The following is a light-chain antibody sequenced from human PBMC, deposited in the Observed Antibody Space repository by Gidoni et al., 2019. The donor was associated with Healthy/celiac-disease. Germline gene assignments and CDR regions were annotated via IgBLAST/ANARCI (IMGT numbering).Light chain of an antibody. J-gene: IGLJ2*01. V-gene: IGLV1-44*01. CDR2: SNN. Sequence: QSVLTHPPSASGTPGHRVTISCSGSSSNIGSNTVNWYQQLPGTAPKLLIYSNNQRPPGVPDRFAGSKSGASASLAISGLQSEDEADYYCAAWDDSLNGSVVFGGGTKLTVL. CDR3: AAWDDSLNGSVV. CDR1: SSNIGSNT.